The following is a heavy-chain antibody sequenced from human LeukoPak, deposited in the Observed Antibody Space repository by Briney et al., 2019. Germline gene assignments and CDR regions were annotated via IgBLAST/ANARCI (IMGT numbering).Heavy chain of an antibody. J-gene: IGHJ4*02. CDR3: ARDWIDRSLDY. Sequence: PGRSLRLSCAASGFSFSDFGIHWVRQAPGKGLEWVAVLSPHANYEYYADSVQGRFAIFRDDSKNTVYLQMNSLRDEETAVYYCARDWIDRSLDYWGLGTLVTVSS. V-gene: IGHV3-33*01. D-gene: IGHD2-2*03. CDR1: GFSFSDFG. CDR2: LSPHANYE.